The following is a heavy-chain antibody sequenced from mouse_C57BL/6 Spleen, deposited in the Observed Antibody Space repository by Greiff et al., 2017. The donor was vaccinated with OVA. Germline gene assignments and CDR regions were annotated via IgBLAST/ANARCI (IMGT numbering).Heavy chain of an antibody. CDR3: ARAYYSNGYAMDY. D-gene: IGHD2-5*01. CDR1: GFTFSDYG. V-gene: IGHV5-17*01. CDR2: ISSGSSTI. J-gene: IGHJ4*01. Sequence: EVQLQQSGGGLVKPGGSLKLSCAASGFTFSDYGMHWVRQAPEKGLEWVAYISSGSSTIYYADTVKGRFTISRDNAKNTLFLQMTSLRSEDTAMYYCARAYYSNGYAMDYWGQGTSVTVSS.